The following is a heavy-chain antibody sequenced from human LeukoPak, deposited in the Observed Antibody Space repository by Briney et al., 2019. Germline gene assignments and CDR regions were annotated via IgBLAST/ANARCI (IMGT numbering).Heavy chain of an antibody. CDR3: ARDIRPLYDILTHGLDV. CDR2: IYSGGST. J-gene: IGHJ6*02. V-gene: IGHV3-53*01. CDR1: GFTVSSNY. Sequence: GGSLRLSCAASGFTVSSNYMSWVRQAPGKGLEWVPVIYSGGSTYYADSVKGRFTISRDNSKNTLYLQMNSLRAEDTAVYYCARDIRPLYDILTHGLDVWGQGTTVTVSS. D-gene: IGHD3-9*01.